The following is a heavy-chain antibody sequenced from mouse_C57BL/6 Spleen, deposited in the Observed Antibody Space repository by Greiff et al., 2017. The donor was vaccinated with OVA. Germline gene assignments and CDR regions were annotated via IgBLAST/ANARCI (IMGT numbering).Heavy chain of an antibody. V-gene: IGHV1-72*01. J-gene: IGHJ3*01. CDR2: IDPNSGGT. CDR1: GYTFTSYW. CDR3: ARWCYYYGAWFAY. Sequence: VQLQQPGAELVKPGASVKLSCKASGYTFTSYWMHWVKQRPGRGLEWIGRIDPNSGGTKYNEKFKSKATLTVDKPSSTAYMQISSLTSEDSAVYYCARWCYYYGAWFAYWGQGTLVTVSA. D-gene: IGHD1-1*01.